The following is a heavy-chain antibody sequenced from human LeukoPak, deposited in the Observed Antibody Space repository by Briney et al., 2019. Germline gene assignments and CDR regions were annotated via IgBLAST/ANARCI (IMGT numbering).Heavy chain of an antibody. Sequence: PSETLSLTCAVSGGSISSSNWWSWVRQPPGKGLEWIGEIYHSGSTNYNPSLKSRVTISVDTSKNQFSLKLSSVTAADTAVYYCARSRIGAVAGSNYWGQGTLVTVSS. D-gene: IGHD6-19*01. J-gene: IGHJ4*02. CDR3: ARSRIGAVAGSNY. CDR1: GGSISSSNW. CDR2: IYHSGST. V-gene: IGHV4-4*02.